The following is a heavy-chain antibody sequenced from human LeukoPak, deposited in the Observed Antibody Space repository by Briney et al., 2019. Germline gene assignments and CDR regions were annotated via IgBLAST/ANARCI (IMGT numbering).Heavy chain of an antibody. CDR3: ARSGGWLLRFDY. Sequence: SETLSLTCTVSGGSISSYYWSWIRQPPGKGLEWIGYIYYSGSTNYNPSLKSRVTISVDTSKNQFSLKLSSVTAADTAVYYCARSGGWLLRFDYWGQGTLVTVSS. V-gene: IGHV4-59*01. CDR2: IYYSGST. D-gene: IGHD3-22*01. CDR1: GGSISSYY. J-gene: IGHJ4*02.